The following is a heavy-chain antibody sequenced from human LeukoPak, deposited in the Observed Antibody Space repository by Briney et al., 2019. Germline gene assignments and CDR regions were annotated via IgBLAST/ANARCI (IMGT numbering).Heavy chain of an antibody. CDR3: AREGGIGGIHYYYMDV. CDR1: GYTFTSYY. V-gene: IGHV1-46*01. CDR2: INPSGGST. D-gene: IGHD3-16*01. Sequence: ASVKVSCKASGYTFTSYYMHWVRQAPGQGLEWMGIINPSGGSTSYAQKFQGRVTMTRDMSTSTVYMELSSLRSEDTAVYYCAREGGIGGIHYYYMDVWGKGTTVTVSS. J-gene: IGHJ6*03.